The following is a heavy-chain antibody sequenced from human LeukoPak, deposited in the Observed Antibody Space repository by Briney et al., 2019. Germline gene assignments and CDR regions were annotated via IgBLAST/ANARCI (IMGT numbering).Heavy chain of an antibody. J-gene: IGHJ5*02. V-gene: IGHV1-2*02. CDR1: GYTFTCYY. D-gene: IGHD6-6*01. Sequence: ASVKVSCKASGYTFTCYYMHWVRQAPGQGLDWMGWINPNSGGTNYAQKFQGRVTMTRDTSISTAYMELSRLRSDDTAVYYCARERQYSSSLWFDPWGQGTLVTVSS. CDR3: ARERQYSSSLWFDP. CDR2: INPNSGGT.